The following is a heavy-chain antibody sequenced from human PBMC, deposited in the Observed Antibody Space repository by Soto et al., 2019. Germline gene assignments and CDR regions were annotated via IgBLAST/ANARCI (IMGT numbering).Heavy chain of an antibody. CDR1: GFTFNNYA. D-gene: IGHD3-16*01. V-gene: IGHV3-23*01. J-gene: IGHJ5*02. Sequence: EVQLLESGGDLAQPGGSLRLSCAASGFTFNNYAMSWVRQAPGKGLEWVSALSASGGSTYYGDSVKGRFTISRDNSKSTLYLQMNSLRADDTAVYYCANGGSTASTHHWFDLWGQGPLVTVSS. CDR3: ANGGSTASTHHWFDL. CDR2: LSASGGST.